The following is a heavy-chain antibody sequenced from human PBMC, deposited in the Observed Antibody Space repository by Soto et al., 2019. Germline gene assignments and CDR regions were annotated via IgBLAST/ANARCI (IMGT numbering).Heavy chain of an antibody. Sequence: GSLRLSCTASGFTFGDYAIIFFRHSPFKWLEWVVFIRSKAYGGTTEYAASVKGRFTISRDDSKSIAYLQMNSLKTEDTAVYYCTRERYSYGSGGGWFDPWGQGTLVTVSS. D-gene: IGHD5-18*01. CDR2: IRSKAYGGTT. V-gene: IGHV3-49*03. CDR3: TRERYSYGSGGGWFDP. J-gene: IGHJ5*02. CDR1: GFTFGDYA.